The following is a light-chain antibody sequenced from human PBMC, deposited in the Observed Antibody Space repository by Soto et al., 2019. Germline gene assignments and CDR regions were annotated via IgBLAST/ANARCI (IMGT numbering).Light chain of an antibody. CDR2: GAS. CDR3: QQYGSSLLT. Sequence: EIVLTQSPGTLSLSPGERATLSCRASQSVSSSYLAWYQQKPGQAPRLLIYGASSRATGIPDRFSGSGSGTDFTLTISRLETEDFAVYYCQQYGSSLLTFGQGTRLEIK. CDR1: QSVSSSY. J-gene: IGKJ5*01. V-gene: IGKV3-20*01.